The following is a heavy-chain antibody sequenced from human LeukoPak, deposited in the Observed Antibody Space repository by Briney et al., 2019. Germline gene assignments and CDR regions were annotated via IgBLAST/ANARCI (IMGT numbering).Heavy chain of an antibody. J-gene: IGHJ3*02. Sequence: GGSLRLSCAASGFTFSSYWMHWVRQAPGKGLVWVSRINSDGSSTSYADSVKGRFTISRGNAKNTLYLQMNSLRAEDTAVYYCARAGYYGRKYDDAFDIWGQGTMVTVSS. CDR3: ARAGYYGRKYDDAFDI. CDR1: GFTFSSYW. CDR2: INSDGSST. D-gene: IGHD1-26*01. V-gene: IGHV3-74*01.